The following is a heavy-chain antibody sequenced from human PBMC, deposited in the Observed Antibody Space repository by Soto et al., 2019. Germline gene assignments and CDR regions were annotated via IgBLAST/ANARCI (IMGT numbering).Heavy chain of an antibody. J-gene: IGHJ4*02. CDR3: ARGRGHGYGIDY. Sequence: QVQLQESGPGLVKPSQTLSLTCSVSNGSISGGDHYWSWIRQPPGTGLEWIGHIKYSGSTYYNPSITSRVTMSVDTSQYQCAGDLSSVTGADTAFYYCARGRGHGYGIDYWGQGVLVSVSS. V-gene: IGHV4-30-4*01. CDR1: NGSISGGDHY. D-gene: IGHD5-18*01. CDR2: IKYSGST.